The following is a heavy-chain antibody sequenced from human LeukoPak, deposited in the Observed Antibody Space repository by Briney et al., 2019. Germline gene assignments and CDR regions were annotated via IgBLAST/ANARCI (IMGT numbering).Heavy chain of an antibody. CDR1: GFTFSSYR. V-gene: IGHV3-21*01. Sequence: PGGSLRLSCAASGFTFSSYRMNWVRQAPGKGLEWVSSISSSSSYIYYADSVKGRFTISRDNAKNSLYLQMNSLRAEDTAVYYCARGEGAARPYWGQGTLVTVSS. CDR2: ISSSSSYI. D-gene: IGHD6-6*01. CDR3: ARGEGAARPY. J-gene: IGHJ4*02.